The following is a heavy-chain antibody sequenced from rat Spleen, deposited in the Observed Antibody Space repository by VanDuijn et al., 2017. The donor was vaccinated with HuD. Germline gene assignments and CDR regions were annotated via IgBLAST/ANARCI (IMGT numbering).Heavy chain of an antibody. CDR1: GFTFSSFA. Sequence: EVQLVESGGGLVQPGRSLKLSCAASGFTFSSFAMAWVRQAPKKGLEWVATITSGGSSTYYRDSVKGRFTISRDNAKSTLYLQMNSLRSEDTAIYYCTRDNERSYVMDAWGQGASVTVSS. V-gene: IGHV5-46*01. CDR3: TRDNERSYVMDA. CDR2: ITSGGSST. J-gene: IGHJ4*01.